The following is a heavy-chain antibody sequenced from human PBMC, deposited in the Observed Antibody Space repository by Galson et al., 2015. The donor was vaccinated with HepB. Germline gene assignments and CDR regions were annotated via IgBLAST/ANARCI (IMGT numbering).Heavy chain of an antibody. D-gene: IGHD3-3*01. Sequence: SLRLSCAASGFTFSNAWTNWVRQAPGKGLEWVGRIKSKTDGGTTDYAAPVKGRFTISRDDSKNTLYLQMNSLKTEDTAVYYCTTDPYKYDFWSGYYIFDYWGQGTLVTVSS. J-gene: IGHJ4*02. CDR2: IKSKTDGGTT. V-gene: IGHV3-15*07. CDR1: GFTFSNAW. CDR3: TTDPYKYDFWSGYYIFDY.